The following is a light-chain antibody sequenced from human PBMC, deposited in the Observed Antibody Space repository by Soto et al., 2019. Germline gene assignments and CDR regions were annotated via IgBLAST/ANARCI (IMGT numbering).Light chain of an antibody. CDR3: SSYGGSNNLV. J-gene: IGLJ2*01. CDR1: SSDVGGYNY. V-gene: IGLV2-8*01. CDR2: EVN. Sequence: QSALTQPPSASGSPGQSVTISCTGTSSDVGGYNYVSWYQQHPGKAPKLMIYEVNKRPSGVPDRFSGSKSGNTASLTVSGRQAEDEADYYCSSYGGSNNLVFGGGTKLTVL.